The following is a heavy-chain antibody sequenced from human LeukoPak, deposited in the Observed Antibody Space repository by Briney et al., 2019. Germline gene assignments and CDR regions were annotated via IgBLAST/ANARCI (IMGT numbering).Heavy chain of an antibody. J-gene: IGHJ4*02. Sequence: ASVKVSCKASGYTFTSYYMHWVRQAPGQGLEWMGWINPNSGGTNYAQKFQGRVTMTRDTSISTAYMELSRLRSDDTAVYYCARDRDYYGSSGFDYWGQGTLVTVSS. D-gene: IGHD3-22*01. V-gene: IGHV1-2*02. CDR1: GYTFTSYY. CDR2: INPNSGGT. CDR3: ARDRDYYGSSGFDY.